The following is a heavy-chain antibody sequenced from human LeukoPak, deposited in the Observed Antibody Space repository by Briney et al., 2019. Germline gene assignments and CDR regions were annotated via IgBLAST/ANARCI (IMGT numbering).Heavy chain of an antibody. Sequence: SETLSLTCIVSGGSISSSNYYWGWIRQSPGKGLEWIGSIYSRGSTYYNPSLKSRVIVSSDMSKNQFSLMLNSVTAADTAVYYCARVYKQWLVVAYYFDYWGQGTLVTVSS. CDR3: ARVYKQWLVVAYYFDY. V-gene: IGHV4-39*07. CDR2: IYSRGST. CDR1: GGSISSSNYY. J-gene: IGHJ4*02. D-gene: IGHD6-19*01.